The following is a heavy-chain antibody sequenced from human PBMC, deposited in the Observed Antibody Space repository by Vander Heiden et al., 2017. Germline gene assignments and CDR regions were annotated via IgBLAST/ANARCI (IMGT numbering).Heavy chain of an antibody. D-gene: IGHD6-19*01. J-gene: IGHJ5*02. V-gene: IGHV3-23*01. CDR3: AKDEPGIAVAGPNWFDP. Sequence: EVQLLESGGGLVQPGGSLRLSCAAPGFTFSSYAMSWVRQAPGKGLEWVSAISGSGGSTYYADSVKGRFTISRDNSKNTLYLQMNSLRAEDTAVYYCAKDEPGIAVAGPNWFDPWGQGTLVTVSS. CDR2: ISGSGGST. CDR1: GFTFSSYA.